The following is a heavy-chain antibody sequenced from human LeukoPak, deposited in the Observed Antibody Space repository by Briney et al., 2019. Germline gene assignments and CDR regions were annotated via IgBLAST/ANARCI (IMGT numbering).Heavy chain of an antibody. CDR3: ARGNTIFGVVIDAFDI. Sequence: GGSLRLSCAASGFTFSSYEMNWVRQAPGKGLEWVSYISSSGSTIYYAGSVKGRFTISRDNAKNSLYLQMNSLRAEDTAVYYCARGNTIFGVVIDAFDIWGQGTMVTVSS. CDR2: ISSSGSTI. D-gene: IGHD3-3*01. V-gene: IGHV3-48*03. J-gene: IGHJ3*02. CDR1: GFTFSSYE.